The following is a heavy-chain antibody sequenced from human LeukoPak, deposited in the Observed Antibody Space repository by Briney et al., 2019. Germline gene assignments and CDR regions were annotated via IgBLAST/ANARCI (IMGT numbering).Heavy chain of an antibody. J-gene: IGHJ4*02. CDR1: GYIFTDYY. D-gene: IGHD3-3*01. Sequence: ASVKVSCKASGYIFTDYYLHWVRQAPGQGFEWMGWIKPNTGGTNYAQNFQGRVTMTRDTSISTAYMELSRLRSDDTAVYYCARDSGGGTYDFSDWGQGTLVTVSS. CDR2: IKPNTGGT. CDR3: ARDSGGGTYDFSD. V-gene: IGHV1-2*02.